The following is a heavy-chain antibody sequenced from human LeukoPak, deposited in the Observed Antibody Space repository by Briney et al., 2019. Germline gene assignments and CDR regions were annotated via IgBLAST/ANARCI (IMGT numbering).Heavy chain of an antibody. D-gene: IGHD6-19*01. Sequence: ASVKVSCKASGYTFTKYDLNWVRQAPGQGLEFMGWINTNTGNPTYVQGFTGRFVLSVDTSASTAFLQISNLKAEDTAVYFCARGGYSSGWDFDYWGQGTLVTVSS. CDR1: GYTFTKYD. CDR2: INTNTGNP. CDR3: ARGGYSSGWDFDY. V-gene: IGHV7-4-1*02. J-gene: IGHJ4*02.